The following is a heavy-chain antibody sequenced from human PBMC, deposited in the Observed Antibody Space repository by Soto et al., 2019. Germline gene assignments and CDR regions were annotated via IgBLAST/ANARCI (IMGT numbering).Heavy chain of an antibody. CDR3: ARVLPPFDP. CDR1: GYTFTSYG. J-gene: IGHJ5*02. V-gene: IGHV1-18*01. Sequence: QVQLVQSGAEVKKPGASVKVSCKASGYTFTSYGISWVRQAPGQGLEWMGWINAYNGNTNYAAKLQGRVTMTTDTTTSPAQLEPRRPPSDDTAVYYCARVLPPFDPWGQGTLVCVSS. CDR2: INAYNGNT.